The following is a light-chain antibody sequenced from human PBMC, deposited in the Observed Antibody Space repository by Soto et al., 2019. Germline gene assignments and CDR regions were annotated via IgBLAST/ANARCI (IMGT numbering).Light chain of an antibody. V-gene: IGKV1-5*03. CDR2: KAS. Sequence: DIQMTQSPSTLSGSVGDRVTITXRASQTISSWLAWYQQKPGKAPKLLIYKASTLKSGVPSRFSGSGSETEFTLTISSLQPDDSATYFCQQYQSYSRTFGQGTNV. CDR3: QQYQSYSRT. J-gene: IGKJ1*01. CDR1: QTISSW.